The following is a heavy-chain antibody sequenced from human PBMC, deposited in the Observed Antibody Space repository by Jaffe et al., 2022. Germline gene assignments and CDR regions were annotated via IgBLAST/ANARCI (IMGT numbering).Heavy chain of an antibody. Sequence: QVQLQESGPGLVKPSQTLSLTCTVSGGSISSGSYYWSWIRQPAGKGLEWIGRIYTSGSTNYNPSLKSRVTISVDTSKNQFSLKLSSVTAADTAVYYCARESTYYYDSSGHRLNYFDYWGQGTLVTVSS. J-gene: IGHJ4*02. CDR3: ARESTYYYDSSGHRLNYFDY. D-gene: IGHD3-22*01. CDR1: GGSISSGSYY. CDR2: IYTSGST. V-gene: IGHV4-61*02.